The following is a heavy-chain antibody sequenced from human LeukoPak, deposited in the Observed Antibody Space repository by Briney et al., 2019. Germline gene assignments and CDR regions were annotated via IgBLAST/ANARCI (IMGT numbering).Heavy chain of an antibody. J-gene: IGHJ6*02. CDR1: GASISTGGFY. D-gene: IGHD3-10*01. V-gene: IGHV4-31*03. CDR3: ARDHSYYFGSQTSTLDV. CDR2: IYYTGSV. Sequence: SETLSFTCTISGASISTGGFYWTWIRQPPGEGLEWIGYIYYTGSVDYNASLKSRLTISLDTSKNRFSLKLNSVTAADTAVYYCARDHSYYFGSQTSTLDVWGQGTAVTVSS.